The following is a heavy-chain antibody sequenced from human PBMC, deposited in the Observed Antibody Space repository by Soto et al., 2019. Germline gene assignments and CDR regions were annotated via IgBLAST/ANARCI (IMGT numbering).Heavy chain of an antibody. CDR2: IYYSGST. V-gene: IGHV4-31*03. CDR1: GGSISSGGYY. Sequence: QVQLQESGPGLVKPSQTLSLTCTVSGGSISSGGYYWSWIRQHPGKGLEWIGYIYYSGSTYYNPSLMSRVTISVDTSKNQFSLKLSSVTAADTAVYYCARVASPYYYYGMDVWGQGTTVTVSS. J-gene: IGHJ6*02. CDR3: ARVASPYYYYGMDV.